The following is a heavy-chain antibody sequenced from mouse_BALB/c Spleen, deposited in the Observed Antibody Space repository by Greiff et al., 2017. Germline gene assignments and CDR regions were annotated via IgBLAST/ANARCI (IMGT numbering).Heavy chain of an antibody. CDR2: IYPGNVNT. J-gene: IGHJ3*01. D-gene: IGHD2-3*01. CDR3: ARAGYYERFAY. Sequence: VQLQQSGPELVKPGASVRISCKASGYTFTSYYIHWVKQRPGQGLEWIGWIYPGNVNTKYNEKFKGKATLTADKSSSTAYMQLSSLTSEDSAVYFCARAGYYERFAYWGQGTLVTVSA. V-gene: IGHV1S56*01. CDR1: GYTFTSYY.